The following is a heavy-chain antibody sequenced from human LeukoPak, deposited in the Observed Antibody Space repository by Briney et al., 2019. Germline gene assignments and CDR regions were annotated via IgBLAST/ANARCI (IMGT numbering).Heavy chain of an antibody. D-gene: IGHD1-1*01. CDR3: ARATWTDWAYSYYGMDV. Sequence: PSETLSLTFTVSGGSISSSGYDWGWIRQPPGKGLEWIGSIYYSGSTYYNPSLKSRVTICVDTSKNQCSLKLSSVTAADTAVYSCARATWTDWAYSYYGMDVWAQGTPVTVSS. CDR1: GGSISSSGYD. CDR2: IYYSGST. J-gene: IGHJ6*02. V-gene: IGHV4-39*01.